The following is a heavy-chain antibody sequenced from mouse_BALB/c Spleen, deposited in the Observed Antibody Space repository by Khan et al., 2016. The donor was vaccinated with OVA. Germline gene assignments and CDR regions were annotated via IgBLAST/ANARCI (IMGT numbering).Heavy chain of an antibody. CDR2: IDPYDSET. CDR1: GYTFTSYW. J-gene: IGHJ3*01. Sequence: QVQLQQSGTELVRPGTSVKLSCKASGYTFTSYWMNWIKQRPEQGLEWIGRIDPYDSETHYNQKFKDKATLTVDKSSNTAYMQLTSLTSEDSAVYYWAKNPFGYWGQGTLVTVSA. V-gene: IGHV1-52*01. CDR3: AKNPFGY.